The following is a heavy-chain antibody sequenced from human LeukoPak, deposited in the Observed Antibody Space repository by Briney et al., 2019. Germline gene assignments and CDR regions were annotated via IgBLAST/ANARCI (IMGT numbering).Heavy chain of an antibody. J-gene: IGHJ4*02. CDR1: GGSISSGDYY. CDR2: IYYSGST. D-gene: IGHD3-10*01. V-gene: IGHV4-30-4*01. CDR3: AREFIMVRGAFDY. Sequence: SETPSLTCTVSGGSISSGDYYWSWIRQPPGKGLEWIGYIYYSGSTYYNPSLKSRVTISVDTSKNQFSLKLSSVTAADTAVYYCAREFIMVRGAFDYWGQGTLVTVSS.